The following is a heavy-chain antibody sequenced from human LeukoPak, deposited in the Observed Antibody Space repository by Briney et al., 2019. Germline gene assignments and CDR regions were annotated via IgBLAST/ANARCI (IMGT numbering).Heavy chain of an antibody. CDR2: IHPKSGGT. Sequence: ASVKVSCKASGYTFTGYYVHWVRQAPGQGLEWMGWIHPKSGGTNYAQKFQGRLTMTRDTSITTAYMELRSLRSDDTAVYYCARVVWRGGNARGADYWGQGTLVTVSS. J-gene: IGHJ4*02. V-gene: IGHV1-2*02. CDR3: ARVVWRGGNARGADY. CDR1: GYTFTGYY. D-gene: IGHD4-23*01.